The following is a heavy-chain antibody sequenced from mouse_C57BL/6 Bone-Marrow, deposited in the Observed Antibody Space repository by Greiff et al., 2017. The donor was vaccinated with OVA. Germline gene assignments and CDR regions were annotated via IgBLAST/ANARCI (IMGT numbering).Heavy chain of an antibody. CDR1: GFTFSSYG. V-gene: IGHV5-6*01. D-gene: IGHD2-3*01. CDR2: ISSGGSYT. CDR3: ARHFIYDGYYGWYFDV. Sequence: EVMLVESGGDLVKPGGSLKLSCAASGFTFSSYGMSWVRQTPDKRLEWVATISSGGSYTYYPDSVKGRFTISRDNAKNTLYLQMSSLKSEDTAMYYGARHFIYDGYYGWYFDVWGTGTTVTVSS. J-gene: IGHJ1*03.